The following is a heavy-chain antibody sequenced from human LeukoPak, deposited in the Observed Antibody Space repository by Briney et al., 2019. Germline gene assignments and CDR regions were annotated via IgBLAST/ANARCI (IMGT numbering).Heavy chain of an antibody. V-gene: IGHV4-59*08. D-gene: IGHD1-26*01. Sequence: SETLSLICTVSGVSISSYYWSWIRQPPGKGLEWIGYIYYSGSTKYNPSLKSRVTISVDSSKNHFSLKLSSVTAADTAVYYCARAQVGIVGATEFAYWGQGTLVTVSS. CDR1: GVSISSYY. CDR2: IYYSGST. J-gene: IGHJ4*02. CDR3: ARAQVGIVGATEFAY.